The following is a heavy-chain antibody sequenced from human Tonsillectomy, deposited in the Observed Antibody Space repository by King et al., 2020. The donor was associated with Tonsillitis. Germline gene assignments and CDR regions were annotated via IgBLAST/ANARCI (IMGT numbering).Heavy chain of an antibody. CDR1: GYTFTNYY. J-gene: IGHJ6*02. Sequence: VQLVESGAEVKKPGASVKISCTTSGYTFTNYYIHWVRQAPGLGLEWMALINPSGGSTTSAQKFQGRVTMTRDTSTSTVYMELTSLRSEDTAVYYCARGVGDMDVWGQGTTVTVSS. V-gene: IGHV1-46*01. CDR3: ARGVGDMDV. CDR2: INPSGGST.